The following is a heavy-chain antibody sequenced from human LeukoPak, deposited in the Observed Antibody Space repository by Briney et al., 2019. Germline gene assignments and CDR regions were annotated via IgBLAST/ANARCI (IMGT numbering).Heavy chain of an antibody. CDR2: TYSGGST. Sequence: GGSLRLSCAASGFTVSSNYMSWVRQAPGKGLEWVSVTYSGGSTYYADSVKGRFTISRDNSKNTLYLQMNSLRAEDTAVYYCACSSGYYYIVYWGQGTLVTVSS. D-gene: IGHD3-22*01. J-gene: IGHJ4*02. CDR1: GFTVSSNY. CDR3: ACSSGYYYIVY. V-gene: IGHV3-53*01.